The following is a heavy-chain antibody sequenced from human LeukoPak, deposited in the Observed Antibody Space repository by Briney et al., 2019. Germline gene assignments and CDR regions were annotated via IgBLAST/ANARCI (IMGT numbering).Heavy chain of an antibody. CDR3: ARDIAAAGTKTVDY. D-gene: IGHD6-13*01. CDR1: GYTFTSSG. V-gene: IGHV1-18*01. CDR2: ISVYNGNT. J-gene: IGHJ4*02. Sequence: ASVKVSCKASGYTFTSSGFSWVRQAPGQGPEWMGWISVYNGNTNYAQKLQGRVTMTTDTSTSTAYMELRSLRSDDTAVYYCARDIAAAGTKTVDYWGQGTLVTVSS.